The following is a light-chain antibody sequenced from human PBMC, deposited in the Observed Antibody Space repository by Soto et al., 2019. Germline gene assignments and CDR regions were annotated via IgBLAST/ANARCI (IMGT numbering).Light chain of an antibody. Sequence: SYELTQPPSVSVSPGQTASITCSGDKLGDKYVCWYQQKPGQSPVLIMYQDNKRPSGIPERFSGSNSGNTATQTISGTQAMDEADFYCQAWDSSTAIFGGGTKVTVL. CDR1: KLGDKY. V-gene: IGLV3-1*01. CDR3: QAWDSSTAI. CDR2: QDN. J-gene: IGLJ2*01.